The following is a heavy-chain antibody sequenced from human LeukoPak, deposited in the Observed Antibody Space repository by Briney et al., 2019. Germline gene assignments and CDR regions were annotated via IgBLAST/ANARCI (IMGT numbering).Heavy chain of an antibody. V-gene: IGHV4-38-2*02. J-gene: IGHJ4*02. CDR1: GYSISNGYF. Sequence: SETLSLTCTVSGYSISNGYFWGWIRQPPEKGLEWIGNIYHSGDTYYNPSLKSRVTISVDTSKNQFSLNLSSVSAADTAVYYCARAYTAMGKSHFDYWGQGTLVTVSS. CDR2: IYHSGDT. CDR3: ARAYTAMGKSHFDY. D-gene: IGHD5-18*01.